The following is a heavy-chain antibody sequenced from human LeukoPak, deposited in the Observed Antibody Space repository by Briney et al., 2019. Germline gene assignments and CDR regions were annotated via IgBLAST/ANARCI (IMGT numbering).Heavy chain of an antibody. Sequence: GGSLRLSCAASGFTFSSYGMHWVRQAPGKGLEWVAVIPYDGSNKYYADSVKGRFTISRDNSKNTLYLQMNSLRAEDTAVYYCAKDKQDVWGQGTTVTVSS. J-gene: IGHJ6*02. CDR3: AKDKQDV. V-gene: IGHV3-30*18. CDR2: IPYDGSNK. CDR1: GFTFSSYG.